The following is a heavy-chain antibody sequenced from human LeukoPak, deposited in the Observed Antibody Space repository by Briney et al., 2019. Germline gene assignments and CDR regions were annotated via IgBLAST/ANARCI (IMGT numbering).Heavy chain of an antibody. Sequence: TPSQTLSLTCTVSGGSISSGDYYWSWIRQPPGKGLEWIGYIYYSGSTYYNPSLKSRVTTSVDTSKNQFSLKLSSVTAADTAVYYCARSGDSSGYYYDYYYYYGMDVWGQGTTVTVSS. V-gene: IGHV4-30-4*08. D-gene: IGHD3-22*01. J-gene: IGHJ6*02. CDR3: ARSGDSSGYYYDYYYYYGMDV. CDR1: GGSISSGDYY. CDR2: IYYSGST.